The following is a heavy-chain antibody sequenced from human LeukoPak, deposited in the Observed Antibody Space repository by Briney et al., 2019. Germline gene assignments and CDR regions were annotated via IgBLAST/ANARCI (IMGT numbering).Heavy chain of an antibody. V-gene: IGHV3-21*01. CDR3: GAAYSGSSPFDY. CDR1: GFTFSTYT. Sequence: GGSLRLSCTASGFTFSTYTMSWVRQAPGKGLEWVSSISSSYYIYYADSVKGRFTISRDNAKNSLFLQMNSLRAEDTAVYYCGAAYSGSSPFDYWGQGTLVTVSS. J-gene: IGHJ4*02. D-gene: IGHD1-26*01. CDR2: ISSSYYI.